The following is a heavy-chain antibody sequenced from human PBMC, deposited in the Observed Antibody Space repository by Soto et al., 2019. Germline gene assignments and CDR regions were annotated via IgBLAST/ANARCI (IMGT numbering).Heavy chain of an antibody. J-gene: IGHJ4*02. V-gene: IGHV1-69*13. CDR1: GGTFSSYA. D-gene: IGHD3-3*01. Sequence: ASVKVSCKASGGTFSSYAISWVRQAPGQGLEWMGGIIPIFGTANYAQKFQGRVTITADESTSTAYMELSSLRSEDTAVYYCASRHGFGVVITDTDYWGQGTLVTVSS. CDR2: IIPIFGTA. CDR3: ASRHGFGVVITDTDY.